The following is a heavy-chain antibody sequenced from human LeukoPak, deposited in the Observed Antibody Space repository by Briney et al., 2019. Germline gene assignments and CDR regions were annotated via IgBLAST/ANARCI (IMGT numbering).Heavy chain of an antibody. V-gene: IGHV1-69*13. D-gene: IGHD5-24*01. J-gene: IGHJ3*02. Sequence: SVKVSCKASGGTFSSYAISWVRQAPGQGLERMGGIIPIFGTANYAQKFQGRVTITADESTSTAYMELSSLRSEDTAVYYCATRGRRDGYNYLDDAFDIWGQGAMVTVSS. CDR1: GGTFSSYA. CDR3: ATRGRRDGYNYLDDAFDI. CDR2: IIPIFGTA.